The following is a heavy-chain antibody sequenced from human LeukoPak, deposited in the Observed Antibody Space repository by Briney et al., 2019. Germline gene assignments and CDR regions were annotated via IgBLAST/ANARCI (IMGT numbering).Heavy chain of an antibody. J-gene: IGHJ3*02. Sequence: GASVKVSCKASGYTFTSYYMHWVRQAPGQGLEWMGIINPSGGSTSYAQKFQGRVTMTRDMSTSTVYMELSSLRSEDTAVYYCARDYNLYYYDSSGYRNDAFDIWGQGTMVTVSS. CDR3: ARDYNLYYYDSSGYRNDAFDI. V-gene: IGHV1-46*01. CDR1: GYTFTSYY. D-gene: IGHD3-22*01. CDR2: INPSGGST.